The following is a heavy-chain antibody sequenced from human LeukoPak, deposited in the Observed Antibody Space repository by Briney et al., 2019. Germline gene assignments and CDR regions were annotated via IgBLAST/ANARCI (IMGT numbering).Heavy chain of an antibody. D-gene: IGHD2-8*01. J-gene: IGHJ4*02. CDR3: AREPYCTNGVCSAY. Sequence: KPSETLSLTCTVSGGSISSYYWSWIRPPAGKGLEWIGRIYTSGNTNYNPSLKSRVTMSVDTSKNQFSLKLSSVTAADTAVYYCAREPYCTNGVCSAYWGQGTLVTVSS. V-gene: IGHV4-4*07. CDR2: IYTSGNT. CDR1: GGSISSYY.